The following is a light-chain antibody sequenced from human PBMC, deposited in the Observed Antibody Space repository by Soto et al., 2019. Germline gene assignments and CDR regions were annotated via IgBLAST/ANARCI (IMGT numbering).Light chain of an antibody. CDR1: QGISSY. J-gene: IGKJ5*01. CDR3: QQYYRSSIT. V-gene: IGKV1-8*01. Sequence: AIRMTQSPSSLSASTGDRVTITCRASQGISSYLAWYQQKPGKAPKLLIYDASTLERGVPSRFSGTGSGTEFTLTISSLQPDDFATYYCQQYYRSSITFGQGTRLEIK. CDR2: DAS.